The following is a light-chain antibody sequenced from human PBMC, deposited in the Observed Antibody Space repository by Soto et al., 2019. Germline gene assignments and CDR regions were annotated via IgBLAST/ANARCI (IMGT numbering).Light chain of an antibody. CDR2: DVS. Sequence: QSVLTQSASVSGSPGQSITISCTGTSSDVGGYNYVSWYQQHPGKAPKLMIYDVSNRPSGVSNRFSGSKSGNTASLTISGLQAEDEADYYCSSSGVFGGGTKLTVL. CDR1: SSDVGGYNY. J-gene: IGLJ2*01. CDR3: SSSGV. V-gene: IGLV2-14*01.